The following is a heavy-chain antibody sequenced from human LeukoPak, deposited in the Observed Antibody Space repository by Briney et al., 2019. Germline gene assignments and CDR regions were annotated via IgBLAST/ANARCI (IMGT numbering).Heavy chain of an antibody. CDR1: GGSISSGSYY. Sequence: PSQTLSLTCTVSGGSISSGSYYWSWIRQPAGKGLEWIGRIYTSGSTNYNPSLKSRVTISVDTSKNQFSLKLSSVTAADTAVYYCARDPNYDYVRGSYRNYWYFDLWGRGTLVTVSS. J-gene: IGHJ2*01. CDR2: IYTSGST. V-gene: IGHV4-61*02. D-gene: IGHD3-16*02. CDR3: ARDPNYDYVRGSYRNYWYFDL.